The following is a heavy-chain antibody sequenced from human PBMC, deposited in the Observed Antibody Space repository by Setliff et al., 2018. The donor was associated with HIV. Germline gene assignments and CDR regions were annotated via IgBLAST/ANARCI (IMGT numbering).Heavy chain of an antibody. CDR1: GDSISSYY. D-gene: IGHD5-18*01. J-gene: IGHJ4*02. Sequence: ETLSLTCTVSGDSISSYYWSWIRQPPGKGLEWIGYIYYSGSTNYNPSLKSRVTISLDMSKNQFSLRLSSVTAADTAVYYCARDSGYSFGFNYFDYWGQGTLVTVS. V-gene: IGHV4-59*01. CDR3: ARDSGYSFGFNYFDY. CDR2: IYYSGST.